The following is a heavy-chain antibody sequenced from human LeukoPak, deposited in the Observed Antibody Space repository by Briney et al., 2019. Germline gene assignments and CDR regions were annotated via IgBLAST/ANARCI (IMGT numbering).Heavy chain of an antibody. J-gene: IGHJ4*02. D-gene: IGHD4-23*01. CDR1: GGSISSSSYY. CDR3: AREDYGGNSRDYSDY. Sequence: PSETLSLTCTVSGGSISSSSYYWGWIRQPPGKGLEWIRSIYYSGSTYYNPSLKSRVTISVDTSKNQFSLKLSSVTAADTAVYYCAREDYGGNSRDYSDYWGQGTLVTVSS. V-gene: IGHV4-39*02. CDR2: IYYSGST.